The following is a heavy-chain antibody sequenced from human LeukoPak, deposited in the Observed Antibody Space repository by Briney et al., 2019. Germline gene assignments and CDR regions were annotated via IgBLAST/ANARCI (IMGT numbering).Heavy chain of an antibody. J-gene: IGHJ3*02. D-gene: IGHD3-22*01. V-gene: IGHV3-9*01. Sequence: PGGSLRLSCAASGFTFDDYAVHWVRQAPGKGLEWVSGISWNSGSIGYADSVKGRFTISRDNAKNSLYLQMNSLRAEDTALYYCAKTQMVVVPRGPFDIWGQGTMVTVSS. CDR3: AKTQMVVVPRGPFDI. CDR2: ISWNSGSI. CDR1: GFTFDDYA.